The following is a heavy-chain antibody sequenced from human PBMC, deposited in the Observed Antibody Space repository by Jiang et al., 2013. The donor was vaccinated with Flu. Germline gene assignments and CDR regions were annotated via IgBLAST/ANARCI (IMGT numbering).Heavy chain of an antibody. J-gene: IGHJ6*03. D-gene: IGHD2-2*01. CDR1: GGTFSSYA. CDR2: IIPIFGTA. Sequence: GAEVKKPGSSVKVSCKASGGTFSSYAISWVRQAPGQGLEWMGGIIPIFGTANYAQKFQGRVTITADESTSTAYMELSSLRSEDTAVYYCASTLGYCSSTSCSRPYYYYMDVWGKGTTVTVSS. CDR3: ASTLGYCSSTSCSRPYYYYMDV. V-gene: IGHV1-69*01.